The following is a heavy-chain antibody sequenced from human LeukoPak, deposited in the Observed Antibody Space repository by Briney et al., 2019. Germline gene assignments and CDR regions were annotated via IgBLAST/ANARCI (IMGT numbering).Heavy chain of an antibody. CDR3: AVYGGDWQFHS. CDR1: NGFDNYYF. Sequence: SETLSLTCAVYNGFDNYYFMLVRQPPGKGLEWIGEVTYRGSPSYNSSLKSRATISVDVSVRQFSLQLTSVTAADTATYYCAVYGGDWQFHSWGQGTPVTVSS. J-gene: IGHJ4*02. CDR2: VTYRGSP. V-gene: IGHV4-34*01. D-gene: IGHD2-21*02.